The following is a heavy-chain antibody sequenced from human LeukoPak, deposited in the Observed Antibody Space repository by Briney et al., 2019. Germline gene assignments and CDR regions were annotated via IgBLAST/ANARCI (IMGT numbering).Heavy chain of an antibody. CDR3: AKDRTRWGGATYYFDY. V-gene: IGHV3-33*06. Sequence: PGRSLRLSFTASESAFSSYGMHWGGKAPGKGLDWVAFIWFDGSIQDYADSVKGRFTISRDNSKNTLYLQMNSLRAEDTAVYYCAKDRTRWGGATYYFDYWGQGTLVTVSS. CDR2: IWFDGSIQ. D-gene: IGHD3-16*01. J-gene: IGHJ4*02. CDR1: ESAFSSYG.